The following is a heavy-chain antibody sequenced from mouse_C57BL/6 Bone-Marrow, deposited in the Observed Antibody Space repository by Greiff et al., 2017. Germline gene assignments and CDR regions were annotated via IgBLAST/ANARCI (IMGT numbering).Heavy chain of an antibody. CDR3: ARDYYYGSSYFDY. CDR2: ISYDGSN. D-gene: IGHD1-1*01. J-gene: IGHJ2*01. CDR1: GYSITSGYY. Sequence: EVQLQESGPGLVKPSQSLSLTCSVTGYSITSGYYWNWIRQFPGNKLEWMGYISYDGSNNYNPSLKSRISITRDTSKNQFFLKLNSVTTEDTATYYCARDYYYGSSYFDYWGQGTTLTVSS. V-gene: IGHV3-6*01.